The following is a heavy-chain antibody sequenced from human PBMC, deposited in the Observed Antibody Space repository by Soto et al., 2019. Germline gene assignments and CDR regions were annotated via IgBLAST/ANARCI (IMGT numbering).Heavy chain of an antibody. Sequence: EVQLLESGGDSLQPGGSVRLSCAGSGFTFINYAMNWVRQAPGKGLEWVSTTSGGGDATFFADSVRGRFTFSRDNSKNTVTLQMNSLGVDDTAVYYCARKVVGSTSRPDYWYFDLWGRGTLVTVSS. CDR3: ARKVVGSTSRPDYWYFDL. J-gene: IGHJ2*01. CDR1: GFTFINYA. V-gene: IGHV3-23*01. CDR2: TSGGGDAT. D-gene: IGHD2-21*01.